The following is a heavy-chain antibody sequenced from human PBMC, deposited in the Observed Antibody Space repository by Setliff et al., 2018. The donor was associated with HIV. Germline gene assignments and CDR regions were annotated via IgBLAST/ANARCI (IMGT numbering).Heavy chain of an antibody. V-gene: IGHV1-18*01. CDR3: ARGPYYDSSGYYSWPFDY. J-gene: IGHJ4*02. D-gene: IGHD3-22*01. Sequence: ASVKVSCKASGYTFSSYEISWVRQAPGQGLEWMGRISTSNGYTNYAQKLQGRVTVTTDTSTSTAYMELRGLRSDDTAVYYCARGPYYDSSGYYSWPFDYWGQGTLVTVSS. CDR1: GYTFSSYE. CDR2: ISTSNGYT.